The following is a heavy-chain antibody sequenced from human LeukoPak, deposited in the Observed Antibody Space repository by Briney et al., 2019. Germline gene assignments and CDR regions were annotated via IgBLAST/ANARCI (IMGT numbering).Heavy chain of an antibody. CDR3: AEALGGYCSSWKEVDS. D-gene: IGHD6-13*01. CDR2: ISYDGSNK. CDR1: EFTFSSYG. J-gene: IGHJ4*02. V-gene: IGHV3-30*18. Sequence: GGSLRLSCAASEFTFSSYGMHWVRQAPGKGLEWVAVISYDGSNKYYADSVKGRFTISRDNSKNTLYLQMNSLRAEDTAVYYCAEALGGYCSSWKEVDSWGQGTLVTVSS.